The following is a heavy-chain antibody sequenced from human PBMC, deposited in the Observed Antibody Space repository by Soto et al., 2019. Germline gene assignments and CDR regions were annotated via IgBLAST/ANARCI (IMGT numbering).Heavy chain of an antibody. J-gene: IGHJ6*03. CDR1: GGTFSSYT. CDR3: AINLGASIAARGHYYYYNDD. V-gene: IGHV1-69*02. CDR2: IIPILGMA. D-gene: IGHD6-6*01. Sequence: QVQLVQSGAEGKKPGSSVKVSCKASGGTFSSYTISWVRQAPGQGLDWMGRIIPILGMANYAQKFKGRVTITAGKSTSTDYMERSGLRSEYTAVYYCAINLGASIAARGHYYYYNDDWGKGTTVTVSS.